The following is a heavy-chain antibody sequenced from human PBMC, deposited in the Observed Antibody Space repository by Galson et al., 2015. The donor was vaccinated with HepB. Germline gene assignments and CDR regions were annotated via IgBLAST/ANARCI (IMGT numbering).Heavy chain of an antibody. CDR3: ARGGRAMTAHDY. CDR1: GFTFSSYS. V-gene: IGHV3-21*01. D-gene: IGHD2-2*01. Sequence: SLRLSCAASGFTFSSYSMNWVRQAPGKGLEWVSSISSSSSYIYYADSVKGRFTISRDNAKNSLYLQMNSLRAEDTAVYYCARGGRAMTAHDYWGQGTLVTVSS. J-gene: IGHJ4*02. CDR2: ISSSSSYI.